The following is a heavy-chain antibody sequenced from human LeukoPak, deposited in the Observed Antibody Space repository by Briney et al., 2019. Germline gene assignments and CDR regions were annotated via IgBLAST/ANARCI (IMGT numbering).Heavy chain of an antibody. CDR2: IIPIFGTA. J-gene: IGHJ6*02. Sequence: SVKVSCKASGGTFSSYAISWVRQAPGQGLEWMGGIIPIFGTANYAQEFQGRVTITADKSTSTAYMELSSLRSEDTAVYYCARDNDPYCSSTSCYPYYYYGMDVWGQGTTVTVSS. V-gene: IGHV1-69*06. CDR1: GGTFSSYA. CDR3: ARDNDPYCSSTSCYPYYYYGMDV. D-gene: IGHD2-2*01.